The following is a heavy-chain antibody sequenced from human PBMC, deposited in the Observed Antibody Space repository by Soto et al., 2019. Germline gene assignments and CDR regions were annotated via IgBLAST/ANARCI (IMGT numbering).Heavy chain of an antibody. J-gene: IGHJ5*02. V-gene: IGHV1-3*01. D-gene: IGHD5-12*01. Sequence: ASVKVSCKASGYTFVDYALHWVRQAPGQGLEWVGWMNPKTGNIKSSHKFEDRVSITRDTATSTAYMELSGLRSEDTAVYFFTREAVVAENWFDPWGQGTLVTVSS. CDR1: GYTFVDYA. CDR2: MNPKTGNI. CDR3: TREAVVAENWFDP.